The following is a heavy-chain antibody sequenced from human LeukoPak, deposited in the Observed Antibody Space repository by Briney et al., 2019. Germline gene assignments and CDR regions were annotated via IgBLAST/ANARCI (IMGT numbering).Heavy chain of an antibody. Sequence: PSETLSLTCTVSGGSISSSSYYWGWIRQPPGKGLEWIGSIYYSGSTYYNPSLKSRVTISVDTSKNQFSLKLSSVTAADTAVYYCARLTMIVVVKIDGHTPGRPLDYWGQGTLVTVSS. CDR1: GGSISSSSYY. D-gene: IGHD3-22*01. CDR3: ARLTMIVVVKIDGHTPGRPLDY. CDR2: IYYSGST. J-gene: IGHJ4*02. V-gene: IGHV4-39*01.